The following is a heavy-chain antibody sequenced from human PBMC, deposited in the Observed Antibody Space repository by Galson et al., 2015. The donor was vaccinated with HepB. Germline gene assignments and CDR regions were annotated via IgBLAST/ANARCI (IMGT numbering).Heavy chain of an antibody. CDR2: INPSGGST. Sequence: SVKVSCKASGYTFTSYYMHWVRQAPGQGLEWMGIINPSGGSTSYAQKFQGRVTMTRDASTSTVYMELSSLRSEDTAVYYCARDRGLEPFDYWGQGTMVTVSS. J-gene: IGHJ3*01. D-gene: IGHD3-9*01. CDR3: ARDRGLEPFDY. CDR1: GYTFTSYY. V-gene: IGHV1-46*01.